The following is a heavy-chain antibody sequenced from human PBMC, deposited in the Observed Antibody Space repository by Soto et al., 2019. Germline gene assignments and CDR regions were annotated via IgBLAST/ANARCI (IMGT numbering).Heavy chain of an antibody. CDR1: GYTFTGYY. J-gene: IGHJ6*02. D-gene: IGHD3-3*01. Sequence: ASVKVSCKASGYTFTGYYMHWVRQAPGQGLEWMGWINPNSGGTNYAQKFQGRVTMTRDTSISTAYMELSRLRSDDTAVYYCAREKNTIFGVVISGMDVWGHGTTVTVSS. CDR3: AREKNTIFGVVISGMDV. V-gene: IGHV1-2*02. CDR2: INPNSGGT.